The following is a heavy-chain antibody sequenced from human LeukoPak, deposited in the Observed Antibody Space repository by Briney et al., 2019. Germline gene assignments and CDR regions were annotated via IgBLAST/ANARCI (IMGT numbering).Heavy chain of an antibody. CDR1: GGSISSGGYY. CDR3: ASVNYYDSSGYFVWFDP. V-gene: IGHV4-31*03. D-gene: IGHD3-22*01. J-gene: IGHJ5*02. CDR2: IYYSGST. Sequence: PSETLSLTCTVSGGSISSGGYYWSWIRQHPGKGLEWIGYIYYSGSTYYNPSLKSRVTISVDTSKNQFSLKLSSVTAADTAVYYCASVNYYDSSGYFVWFDPWGQGTLVTVSS.